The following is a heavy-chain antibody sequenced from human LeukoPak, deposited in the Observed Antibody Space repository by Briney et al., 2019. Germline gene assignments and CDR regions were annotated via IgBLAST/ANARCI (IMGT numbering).Heavy chain of an antibody. V-gene: IGHV1-18*01. J-gene: IGHJ4*02. CDR3: ARAGEYDFWSGSFYYFDY. CDR1: GYILSSYG. Sequence: ASVKVSCKASGYILSSYGIAWVRQAPGQGLEWMGWINVYSGSTNFAQKFQGRVTMTTDTSTSTAYMELRSLRSDDTAVYYCARAGEYDFWSGSFYYFDYWGQGTLVTVSS. D-gene: IGHD3-3*01. CDR2: INVYSGST.